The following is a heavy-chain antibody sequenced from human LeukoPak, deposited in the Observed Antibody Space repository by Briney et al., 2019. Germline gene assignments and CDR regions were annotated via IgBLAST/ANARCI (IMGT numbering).Heavy chain of an antibody. Sequence: SLILSCAASGFTFSYDYMSFIREAPGEGLEWVSFISSSGYTIYYADSVKGRCTISRDKAKNSLYLQMNSLRAEAKAVYYCARAASYSEYYYSYMDVWGKGTTVTVSS. V-gene: IGHV3-11*01. CDR2: ISSSGYTI. D-gene: IGHD1-26*01. J-gene: IGHJ6*03. CDR1: GFTFSYDY. CDR3: ARAASYSEYYYSYMDV.